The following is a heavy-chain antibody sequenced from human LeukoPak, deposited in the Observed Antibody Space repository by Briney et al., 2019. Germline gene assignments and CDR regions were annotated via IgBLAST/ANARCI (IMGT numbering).Heavy chain of an antibody. CDR3: AASGYYDSSGLWAFDI. CDR2: IVVGSGNT. D-gene: IGHD3-22*01. V-gene: IGHV1-58*02. Sequence: SVKVSCKASGFTFTSSAMQWVRQARGQRLEWIGWIVVGSGNTNYAQKFQERVTITRDMSTSTAYMELSSLRSEDTAVYYCAASGYYDSSGLWAFDIWGQGTMVTVSS. J-gene: IGHJ3*02. CDR1: GFTFTSSA.